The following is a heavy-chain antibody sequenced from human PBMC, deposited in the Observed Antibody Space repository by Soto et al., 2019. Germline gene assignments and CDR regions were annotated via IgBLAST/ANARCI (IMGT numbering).Heavy chain of an antibody. CDR2: IYYSGST. CDR3: ARTYYYGSGSHHFDY. J-gene: IGHJ4*02. CDR1: GGSISSYY. V-gene: IGHV4-59*08. Sequence: SVTLSLTCTVSGGSISSYYWSWIRQPPGKGLEWIGYIYYSGSTNYNPSLKSRVTISVDTSKNQFSLKLSSVTAADTAVYYCARTYYYGSGSHHFDYWGQGTLVTVSS. D-gene: IGHD3-10*01.